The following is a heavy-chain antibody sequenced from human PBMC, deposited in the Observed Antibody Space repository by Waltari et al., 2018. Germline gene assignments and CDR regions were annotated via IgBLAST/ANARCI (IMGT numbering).Heavy chain of an antibody. J-gene: IGHJ3*02. CDR3: TREKTTVTTGGAFDI. CDR2: IRSKAYGGTT. CDR1: GYSISSGYY. Sequence: VQLQESGPGLVKPSETLSLTCAVSGYSISSGYYWGWIRQPPGKGLEWVGFIRSKAYGGTTEYAASVKGRFTISRDDSKSIAYLQMNSLKTEDTAVYYCTREKTTVTTGGAFDIWGQGTMVTVSS. D-gene: IGHD4-17*01. V-gene: IGHV3-49*05.